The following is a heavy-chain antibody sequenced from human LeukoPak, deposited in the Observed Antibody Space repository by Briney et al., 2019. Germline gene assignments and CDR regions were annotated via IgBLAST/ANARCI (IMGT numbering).Heavy chain of an antibody. CDR2: IKHDGGEK. J-gene: IGHJ4*02. Sequence: GGSLRLSCAASGFTFSSYSMNWVRQPPGKGLEWVANIKHDGGEKYYVDSVKGRFTISRDNAKNSLYLQMNSLRAEDTAVYYCARVGTAEGTLEDYWGQGTLVTVSS. CDR3: ARVGTAEGTLEDY. V-gene: IGHV3-7*01. D-gene: IGHD6-13*01. CDR1: GFTFSSYS.